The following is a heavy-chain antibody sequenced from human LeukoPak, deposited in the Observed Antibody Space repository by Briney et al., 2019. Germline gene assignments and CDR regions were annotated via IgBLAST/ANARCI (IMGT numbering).Heavy chain of an antibody. CDR2: MNPNSGNP. CDR3: AREGTSFYGMDV. D-gene: IGHD2-2*01. Sequence: GASVKVSSMASGYTFTSYDINWVPQATGQGLERIGRMNPNSGNPGYAQKFQGRVTITSNTSRSTAYMELSSLRSEDTAVYYCAREGTSFYGMDVWGQGTTVTVSS. J-gene: IGHJ6*02. V-gene: IGHV1-8*01. CDR1: GYTFTSYD.